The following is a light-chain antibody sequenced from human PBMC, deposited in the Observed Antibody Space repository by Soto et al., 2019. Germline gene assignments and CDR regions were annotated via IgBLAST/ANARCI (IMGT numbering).Light chain of an antibody. Sequence: QSVLTQPASVSGSPGQSITIPCTGTSSDVGGYNYVSWYQHHPGKAPKLMIYDVSNRPSGVSNRFSGSKSGNTASLTISGLQAEDEADYYCSSYTSSSTKVFGTGTKVTVL. J-gene: IGLJ1*01. CDR3: SSYTSSSTKV. CDR2: DVS. CDR1: SSDVGGYNY. V-gene: IGLV2-14*03.